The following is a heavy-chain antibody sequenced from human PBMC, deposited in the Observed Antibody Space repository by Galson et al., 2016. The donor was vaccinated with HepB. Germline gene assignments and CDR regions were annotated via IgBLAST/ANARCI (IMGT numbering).Heavy chain of an antibody. CDR3: AKEMAVGSVPYFDF. CDR1: GFTFSSYA. Sequence: SLRLSCAASGFTFSSYAMNWVRQAPGKGLEWVSSISGSGVTTNYADSVKGRFTTSRENSKNTLFLQMNNPRAEDTAVYYCAKEMAVGSVPYFDFWGQGTLVTVSS. V-gene: IGHV3-23*01. D-gene: IGHD3-10*01. CDR2: ISGSGVTT. J-gene: IGHJ4*02.